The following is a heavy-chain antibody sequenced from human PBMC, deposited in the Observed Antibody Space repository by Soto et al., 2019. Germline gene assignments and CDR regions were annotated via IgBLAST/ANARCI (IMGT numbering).Heavy chain of an antibody. D-gene: IGHD6-19*01. V-gene: IGHV1-18*01. J-gene: IGHJ4*02. CDR3: ARDPVAGPYFDY. CDR1: GYTVTTYG. Sequence: QVQLVTSGAEVKEPGASVKVSCKASGYTVTTYGISWVRQAPGQGLEWMGWINAYNGNTNYAQNLQGRVTMTTDTSTSTTDMELRSLRSDDTAVYYCARDPVAGPYFDYWGQGTLVTVSS. CDR2: INAYNGNT.